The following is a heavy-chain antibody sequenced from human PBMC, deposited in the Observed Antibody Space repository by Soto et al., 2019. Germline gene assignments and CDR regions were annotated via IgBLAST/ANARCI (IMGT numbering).Heavy chain of an antibody. V-gene: IGHV1-69*13. J-gene: IGHJ3*02. CDR1: GGTFSSYA. Sequence: SVKVSCKASGGTFSSYAISWVRQAPGLGLEWMGGIIPIFGTANYAQKFQGRVTITADESTSTAYMELSSLRSEDTAVYYCARVLYDSSGYSRAFDIWGQGTMVTVSS. CDR2: IIPIFGTA. CDR3: ARVLYDSSGYSRAFDI. D-gene: IGHD3-22*01.